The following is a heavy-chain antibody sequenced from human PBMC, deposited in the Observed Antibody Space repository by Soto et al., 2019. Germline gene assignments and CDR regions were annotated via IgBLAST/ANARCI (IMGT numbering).Heavy chain of an antibody. CDR1: GFTVSSIY. CDR3: ARAPGLVGATPFDY. J-gene: IGHJ4*01. V-gene: IGHV3-66*01. D-gene: IGHD1-26*01. Sequence: GGSLRLSCAASGFTVSSIYMTWVRQAPGKGLEWVSVVYSGDVTYYADSVKGRFTISRDNSKNTLYLQMNSLRVEDTAVYYCARAPGLVGATPFDYWGQGTLVTVSS. CDR2: VYSGDVT.